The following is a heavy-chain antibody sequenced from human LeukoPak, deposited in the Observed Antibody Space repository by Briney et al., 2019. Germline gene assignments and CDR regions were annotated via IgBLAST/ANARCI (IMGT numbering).Heavy chain of an antibody. Sequence: GGSLRLSCAASGFTFSDHHMDWVRQAPGKGPEWVARVRRKPDSYSTEYAASVKGRFIISRDDSSNSLYLQMNSLETGDTAVYYCGRSPIGVAPLDYWGQGTLVTVSS. J-gene: IGHJ4*02. CDR1: GFTFSDHH. CDR3: GRSPIGVAPLDY. V-gene: IGHV3-72*01. D-gene: IGHD6-19*01. CDR2: VRRKPDSYST.